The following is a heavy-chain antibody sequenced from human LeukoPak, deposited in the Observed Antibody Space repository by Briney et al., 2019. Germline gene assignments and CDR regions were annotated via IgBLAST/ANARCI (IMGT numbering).Heavy chain of an antibody. D-gene: IGHD3-3*01. CDR1: GYTFTGYY. CDR3: ARESKDYDFWSGSLNWFDP. Sequence: GASVKVSCKASGYTFTGYYMHWVRQAPGQGLEWMGWINPNSGGTNYAQKFQGRVTMTRDTSISTAYLELSRLRSDDTAVYYCARESKDYDFWSGSLNWFDPWGQGTLVTVSS. V-gene: IGHV1-2*02. CDR2: INPNSGGT. J-gene: IGHJ5*02.